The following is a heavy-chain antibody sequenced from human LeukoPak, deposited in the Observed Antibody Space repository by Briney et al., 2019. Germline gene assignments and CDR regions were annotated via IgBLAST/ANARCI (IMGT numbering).Heavy chain of an antibody. CDR2: IDPGSGGT. D-gene: IGHD5-24*01. Sequence: GASVKVSCKALGYTFFDYYLHWVRQAPGQGLEWMGWIDPGSGGTSYAPKFQGRVTVTRDRSISTVYMELARLRSDDTAVYCCARDVRRWISDAFDLWGQGTRVTVSS. CDR3: ARDVRRWISDAFDL. J-gene: IGHJ3*01. CDR1: GYTFFDYY. V-gene: IGHV1-2*02.